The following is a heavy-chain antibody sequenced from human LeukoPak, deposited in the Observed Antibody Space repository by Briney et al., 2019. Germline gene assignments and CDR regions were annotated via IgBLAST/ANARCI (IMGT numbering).Heavy chain of an antibody. CDR1: GYTFSGYY. Sequence: ASVKVSCKASGYTFSGYYMHWVRQAPGQGLEWMGWINPNSGDANYAQSFQGRVTMTRDTSISTAYMELSRLRSDDTAVYYCARDPRDTMGYFDIWGQGTMVTVSS. CDR2: INPNSGDA. CDR3: ARDPRDTMGYFDI. V-gene: IGHV1-2*02. D-gene: IGHD3-10*01. J-gene: IGHJ3*02.